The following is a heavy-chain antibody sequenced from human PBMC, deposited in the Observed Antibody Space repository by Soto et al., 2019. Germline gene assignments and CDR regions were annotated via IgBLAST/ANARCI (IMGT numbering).Heavy chain of an antibody. CDR3: VRGEGGWETY. Sequence: GSLRLSCAASGFTFSSYWMHWVRQAPGKGLVWVSRINSDGSSTTYADSVKGRFTISRDNAKNTLYLQMNSLRAEDTAVYYCVRGEGGWETYWGQGTLVTVPQ. CDR2: INSDGSST. D-gene: IGHD6-19*01. J-gene: IGHJ4*02. CDR1: GFTFSSYW. V-gene: IGHV3-74*01.